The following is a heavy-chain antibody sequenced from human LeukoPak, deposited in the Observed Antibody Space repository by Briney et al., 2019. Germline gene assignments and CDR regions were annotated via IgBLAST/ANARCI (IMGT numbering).Heavy chain of an antibody. Sequence: ASVKVSCKASGYTFTSYYIHWVRQAPGQALEWMGIINPSGGSTSYAQKFQGRVTMTRDTSTSTVYMELSSLRSEDTAVYYCARTLCSGGSCYPDVYAFDIWGQGTMVTVSS. CDR3: ARTLCSGGSCYPDVYAFDI. J-gene: IGHJ3*02. CDR1: GYTFTSYY. V-gene: IGHV1-46*01. CDR2: INPSGGST. D-gene: IGHD2-15*01.